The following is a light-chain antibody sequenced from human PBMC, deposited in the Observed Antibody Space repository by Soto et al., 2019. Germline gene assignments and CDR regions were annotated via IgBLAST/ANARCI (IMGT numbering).Light chain of an antibody. V-gene: IGKV3-20*01. CDR2: SAS. CDR3: QQYNDWPLT. Sequence: VLTQSRVTLSLSPVERATLSCSASQSVNNNYLAWYQQKPGQSPRLLIYSASIRATAIPDRFSGSGSGTEITLTISSLQSEDFAVYYCQQYNDWPLTFGGGTKVDNK. CDR1: QSVNNNY. J-gene: IGKJ4*01.